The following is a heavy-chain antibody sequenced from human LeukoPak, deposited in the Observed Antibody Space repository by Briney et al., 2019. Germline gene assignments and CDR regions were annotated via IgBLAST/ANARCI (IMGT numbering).Heavy chain of an antibody. V-gene: IGHV3-7*01. Sequence: GGSLRLSCAVSGFTLSSYSMNWVRQAPGKGLEWVANIKQDGSEKYYVDSVKGRFTISRDNAKNSLFLQMNSLRAEDTAVYYCASSSWYPGLFSYWGQGTLVTVSS. CDR3: ASSSWYPGLFSY. D-gene: IGHD6-13*01. CDR2: IKQDGSEK. CDR1: GFTLSSYS. J-gene: IGHJ4*02.